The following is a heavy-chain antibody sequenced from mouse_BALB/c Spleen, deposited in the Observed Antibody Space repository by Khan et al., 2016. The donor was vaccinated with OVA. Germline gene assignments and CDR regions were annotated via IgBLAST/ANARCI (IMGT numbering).Heavy chain of an antibody. CDR3: ARKSKRASY. CDR1: GYTFTSYT. J-gene: IGHJ2*01. V-gene: IGHV1-4*01. Sequence: QVQLKQSGAELVKPGASVKMSCKASGYTFTSYTMHWVKQRPGQGLEWIGYINPSSGYTKYNQKFKDKATLTADKSSSTAYMQLSSLTSEDSAVYYYARKSKRASYWGQGTTLTVSS. CDR2: INPSSGYT.